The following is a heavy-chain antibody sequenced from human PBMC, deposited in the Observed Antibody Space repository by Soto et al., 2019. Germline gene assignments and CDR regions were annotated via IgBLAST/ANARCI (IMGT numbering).Heavy chain of an antibody. Sequence: QVQLVESGGGVVQPGKSLRLSCAASRSIFSSFGMHWVRQAPGKGLEWVAFISYDGSNEYYADSVKGRFTISRDNSKHTVYLQMSSLRTEDTAVYYCAKVRVGLSYYHYYAMDLWGQGTTVTVSS. CDR1: RSIFSSFG. D-gene: IGHD1-26*01. CDR2: ISYDGSNE. V-gene: IGHV3-30*18. J-gene: IGHJ6*02. CDR3: AKVRVGLSYYHYYAMDL.